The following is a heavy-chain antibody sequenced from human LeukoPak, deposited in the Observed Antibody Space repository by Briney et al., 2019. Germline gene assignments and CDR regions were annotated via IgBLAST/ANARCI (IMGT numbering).Heavy chain of an antibody. Sequence: SETLSLTCAVYGGSFSGYCWSWIRQPPGKGLEWIGEINHSGSTNYNPSLKSRVTISVDTSKNQFSLKLSSVTAADTAVYYCARGTSSSLGFDYWGQGTLVTVSS. J-gene: IGHJ4*02. CDR2: INHSGST. CDR3: ARGTSSSLGFDY. D-gene: IGHD6-13*01. V-gene: IGHV4-34*01. CDR1: GGSFSGYC.